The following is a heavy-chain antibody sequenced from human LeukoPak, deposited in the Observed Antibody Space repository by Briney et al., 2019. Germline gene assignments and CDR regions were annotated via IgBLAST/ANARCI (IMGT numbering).Heavy chain of an antibody. CDR3: AKAPVTTCSGAYCYPFDY. CDR1: GFTFNSHA. J-gene: IGHJ4*02. D-gene: IGHD2-15*01. Sequence: PGGSLRLSCVASGFTFNSHAMSWVRQAPGKGLEWVSVISGRGDNTFYADSVKGRFTISRDNSKNTLSLQMNSLRAEDTAVYYCAKAPVTTCSGAYCYPFDYWSQGTLVTVSS. CDR2: ISGRGDNT. V-gene: IGHV3-23*01.